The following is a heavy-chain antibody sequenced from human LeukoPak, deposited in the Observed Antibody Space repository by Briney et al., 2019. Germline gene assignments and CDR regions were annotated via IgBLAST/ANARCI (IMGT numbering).Heavy chain of an antibody. J-gene: IGHJ4*02. CDR2: IYPGDSDT. CDR1: GYSFTSYW. Sequence: GESLKISCKGSGYSFTSYWIGWVRQMPGKGLEWMGIIYPGDSDTRYSPSFQGQVTISADKSISTAHLQWSSLKASDTAMYYCARRVAYYYDSSGLFDYWGQGTLVTVSS. D-gene: IGHD3-22*01. CDR3: ARRVAYYYDSSGLFDY. V-gene: IGHV5-51*01.